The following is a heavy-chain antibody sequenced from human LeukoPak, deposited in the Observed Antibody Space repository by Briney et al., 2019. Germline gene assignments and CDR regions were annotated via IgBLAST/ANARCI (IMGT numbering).Heavy chain of an antibody. CDR1: GFTFDDYA. Sequence: GGSLRLSCAASGFTFDDYAMHWVRQAPGKGLEWVSGISWNSGSIGYADSVKGRFTISRDNAKNSLYLQMNSLRAEDTALYYCAKDEEAGMANCFDYWGQGTLVTVSS. J-gene: IGHJ4*02. V-gene: IGHV3-9*01. CDR3: AKDEEAGMANCFDY. CDR2: ISWNSGSI. D-gene: IGHD6-13*01.